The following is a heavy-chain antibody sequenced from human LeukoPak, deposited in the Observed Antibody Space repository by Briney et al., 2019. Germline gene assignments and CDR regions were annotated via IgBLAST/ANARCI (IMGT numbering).Heavy chain of an antibody. J-gene: IGHJ4*02. Sequence: SVKVSCKASGGTFSNYIFNWVRQAPGQGLEWMGGIMPLFAAADYAQNFQGRVTITTDESTSTVYMELSRLRSEDTALYYCASHYYYDTFTYYERAPGWGQGTLVTVSS. CDR2: IMPLFAAA. CDR1: GGTFSNYI. V-gene: IGHV1-69*05. D-gene: IGHD3-22*01. CDR3: ASHYYYDTFTYYERAPG.